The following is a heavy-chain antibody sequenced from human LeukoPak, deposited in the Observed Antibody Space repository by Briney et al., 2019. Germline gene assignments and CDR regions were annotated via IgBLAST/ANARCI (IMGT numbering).Heavy chain of an antibody. D-gene: IGHD6-19*01. CDR3: TKGIAVANLLVPYYFDY. J-gene: IGHJ4*02. V-gene: IGHV3-23*01. Sequence: GGSLRLSCAASGFTFSSYAMSWVRQAPGKGLEWVSAISGSGGSTYYADSVKGRFTISRDNSKNTLYLQMNSLRAEDTAVYYCTKGIAVANLLVPYYFDYWGQGTLVTVSS. CDR2: ISGSGGST. CDR1: GFTFSSYA.